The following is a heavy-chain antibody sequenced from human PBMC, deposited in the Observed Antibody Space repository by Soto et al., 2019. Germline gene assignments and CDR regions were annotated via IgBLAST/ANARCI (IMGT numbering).Heavy chain of an antibody. D-gene: IGHD3-10*01. CDR1: GFTFSSYA. CDR3: AKVSYYYGSGSYYRQGYFDY. Sequence: GGSLRLSCAASGFTFSSYAMSWVRQAPGKGLEWVSAISGSGGSTYYADSVKGRFTISRDNSKNTLYLQMNSLRAEDTAVYYCAKVSYYYGSGSYYRQGYFDYWGQGTLVTVSS. V-gene: IGHV3-23*01. J-gene: IGHJ4*02. CDR2: ISGSGGST.